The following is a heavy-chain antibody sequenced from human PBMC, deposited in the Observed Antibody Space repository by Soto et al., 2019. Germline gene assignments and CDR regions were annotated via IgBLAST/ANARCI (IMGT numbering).Heavy chain of an antibody. CDR1: VGTFSSYA. CDR3: ARERYSSPSFDY. D-gene: IGHD6-19*01. J-gene: IGHJ4*02. CDR2: IIPIFGTA. Sequence: QVQLVQSGAEVKKPGSSVKVSCKASVGTFSSYAISWVRQDPGQGLEWMGGIIPIFGTANYAQKFQGRVKITADESTSTAYMELSSLRSEDTAVYYCARERYSSPSFDYWGQGTLVTVSS. V-gene: IGHV1-69*01.